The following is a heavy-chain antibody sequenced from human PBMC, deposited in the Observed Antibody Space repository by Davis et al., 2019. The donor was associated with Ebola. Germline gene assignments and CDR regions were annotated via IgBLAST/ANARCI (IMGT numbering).Heavy chain of an antibody. V-gene: IGHV4-61*01. CDR3: ARVNYDFWSGYANWFDP. D-gene: IGHD3-3*01. J-gene: IGHJ5*02. CDR1: GGSVSSGSYY. Sequence: GSLRLSCTVSGGSVSSGSYYWSWIRQPPGKGLEWIGYIYYSGSTNYNPSLKSRVTISVDTSKNQFSLKLSSVTAADTAVYYCARVNYDFWSGYANWFDPWGQGTLVTVSS. CDR2: IYYSGST.